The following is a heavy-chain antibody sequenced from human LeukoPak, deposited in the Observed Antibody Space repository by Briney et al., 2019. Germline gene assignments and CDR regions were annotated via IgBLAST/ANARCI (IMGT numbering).Heavy chain of an antibody. CDR1: GGSFSGYY. CDR3: ASNRPGQAGIVVVVAATSPNYYFDY. CDR2: INHSGST. V-gene: IGHV4-34*01. Sequence: PSETLSLTCAVYGGSFSGYYWSWIRQPPGKGLEWIGEINHSGSTNYSPSLKSRVTISVDTSKNQFSLKLSSMTAADTAVYYCASNRPGQAGIVVVVAATSPNYYFDYWGQGTLVTVSS. D-gene: IGHD2-15*01. J-gene: IGHJ4*02.